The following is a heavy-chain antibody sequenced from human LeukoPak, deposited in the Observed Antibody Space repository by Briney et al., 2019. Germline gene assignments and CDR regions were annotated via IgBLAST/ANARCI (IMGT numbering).Heavy chain of an antibody. J-gene: IGHJ5*02. CDR1: GYTFTSYY. D-gene: IGHD3-10*01. CDR2: INPSGGST. V-gene: IGHV1-46*01. CDR3: ARDRYYHGSGSYYPNWFDP. Sequence: ASVKVSCKASGYTFTSYYMHWVRQAPGQGLEWMGIINPSGGSTSYAQKFQGRVTMTRDMSTSTVYMELSSLRSEDTAVYYCARDRYYHGSGSYYPNWFDPWGQGTLVTASS.